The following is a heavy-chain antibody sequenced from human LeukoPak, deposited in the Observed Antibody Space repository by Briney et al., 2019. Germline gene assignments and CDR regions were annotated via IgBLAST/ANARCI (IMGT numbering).Heavy chain of an antibody. J-gene: IGHJ4*02. Sequence: GGSLRLSCAVSEFPFSKAWMSWVRQAPGKGLEWVGRIKSKTDGGTTDYAAPVKGRFTISRDDSKNTLYLQMNSLKTEDTAVYYCTSVGFGPYYFDNWGQGTLVTVSS. V-gene: IGHV3-15*01. CDR2: IKSKTDGGTT. CDR3: TSVGFGPYYFDN. CDR1: EFPFSKAW. D-gene: IGHD3-10*01.